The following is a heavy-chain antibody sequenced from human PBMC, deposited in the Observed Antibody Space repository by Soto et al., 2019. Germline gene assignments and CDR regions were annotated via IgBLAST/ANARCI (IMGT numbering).Heavy chain of an antibody. CDR2: IGTAGDT. CDR3: ARAITAVAAAWFDP. CDR1: GFTFSSYD. Sequence: GGSLRLSCAASGFTFSSYDMHWVRQATGKGLEWVSAIGTAGDTYYPGSVKGRFTISRENAKNSLYLQMNSLRAGDTAVYYCARAITAVAAAWFDPWGQGTLVTVSS. D-gene: IGHD6-19*01. J-gene: IGHJ5*02. V-gene: IGHV3-13*01.